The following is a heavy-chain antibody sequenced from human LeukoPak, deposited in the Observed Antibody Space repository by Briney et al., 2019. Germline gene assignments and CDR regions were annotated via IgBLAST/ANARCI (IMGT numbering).Heavy chain of an antibody. CDR1: GFTFGTSA. D-gene: IGHD6-13*01. CDR2: FGRSGSDT. J-gene: IGHJ4*02. V-gene: IGHV3-23*01. CDR3: AKGSLGSWYYFDY. Sequence: GGSLRLSCAASGFTFGTSAMSWVRQAPGKGPEWVSTFGRSGSDTYYSDSVKGRLTIFRDNSKNTLYLQMNSLRDEDTAVYYCAKGSLGSWYYFDYWGQGTLVTVST.